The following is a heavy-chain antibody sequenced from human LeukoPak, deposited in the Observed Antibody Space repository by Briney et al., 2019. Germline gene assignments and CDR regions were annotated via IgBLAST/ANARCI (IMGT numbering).Heavy chain of an antibody. CDR1: GYTFTSYA. Sequence: GASVKVSCKASGYTFTSYAIHWVRQAPGQRLEWMGWINPNSGGTNYAQTFQGRVTITRDTSISTAYMELSRLRSDDTAVYYCARAVAGNRNYWGQGTLVTVSS. CDR2: INPNSGGT. CDR3: ARAVAGNRNY. V-gene: IGHV1-2*02. J-gene: IGHJ4*02. D-gene: IGHD6-19*01.